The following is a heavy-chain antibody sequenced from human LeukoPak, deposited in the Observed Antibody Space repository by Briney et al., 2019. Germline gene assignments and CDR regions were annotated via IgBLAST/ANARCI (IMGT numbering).Heavy chain of an antibody. Sequence: GGSLRLSCAASGFTFSSYAMSWVRQAPRKGLEWVSAISGSGGSTYYADSVKGRFTISRDNSKNTLYLQMNSLRAEDTAVYYCAKAFGYSYGAPGNWGQGTLVTVPS. CDR2: ISGSGGST. V-gene: IGHV3-23*01. J-gene: IGHJ4*02. CDR3: AKAFGYSYGAPGN. D-gene: IGHD5-18*01. CDR1: GFTFSSYA.